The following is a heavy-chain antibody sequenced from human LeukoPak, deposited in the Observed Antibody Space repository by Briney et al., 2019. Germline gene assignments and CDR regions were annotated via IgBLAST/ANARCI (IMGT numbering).Heavy chain of an antibody. CDR1: GFTFSSYA. CDR3: ARDLHIVVVTAIGY. J-gene: IGHJ4*02. D-gene: IGHD2-21*02. Sequence: PGGSLRLSCAASGFTFSSYAMHWVRQAPGKGLEWVAVISYDGSNKYYADPVKGRFTISRDNSKNTLYLQMNSLRAEDTAVYYCARDLHIVVVTAIGYWGQGTLVTVSS. V-gene: IGHV3-30-3*01. CDR2: ISYDGSNK.